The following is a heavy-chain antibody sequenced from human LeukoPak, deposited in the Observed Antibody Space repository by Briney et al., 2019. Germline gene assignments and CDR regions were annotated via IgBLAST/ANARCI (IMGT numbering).Heavy chain of an antibody. J-gene: IGHJ6*02. V-gene: IGHV3-11*01. CDR2: ISSSGSTI. CDR3: ARDRRTYYDFWSGYPIYYYGMDV. Sequence: GGSLRLSCAASGFTFSDYYMSWIRQAPGKGLEWVSYISSSGSTIYYADPVKGRFTISRDNAKNSLYLQMNSLRAEDTAVYYCARDRRTYYDFWSGYPIYYYGMDVWGQGTTVTVSS. CDR1: GFTFSDYY. D-gene: IGHD3-3*01.